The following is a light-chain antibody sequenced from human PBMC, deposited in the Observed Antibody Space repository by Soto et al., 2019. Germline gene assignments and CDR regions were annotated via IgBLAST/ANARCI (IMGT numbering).Light chain of an antibody. V-gene: IGLV1-40*01. Sequence: QLVLTRPPSVSGAPGQRVTISCTGSSSNIGAGYDVHWYQQLPGTAPKLLIYGNSKRPSGVPDRFSGSKSGTSASLAITGLQAEDEADYYCQSYDSSLSGYVVFGGGTKLTVL. CDR1: SSNIGAGYD. CDR2: GNS. J-gene: IGLJ2*01. CDR3: QSYDSSLSGYVV.